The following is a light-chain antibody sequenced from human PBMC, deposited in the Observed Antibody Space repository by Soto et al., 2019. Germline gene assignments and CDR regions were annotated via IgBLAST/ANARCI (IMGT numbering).Light chain of an antibody. J-gene: IGKJ4*01. CDR3: QQYASSPLT. CDR1: QTVGRNY. CDR2: GAS. V-gene: IGKV3-20*01. Sequence: EIVLTQSPGSLSLSPGERATLSCRASQTVGRNYLAWYQQKPGQTPRLLIHGASSRATGIPDRISGSGSGTDFTLIISRLEPEDFAVYYCQQYASSPLTFGGGTKVEIK.